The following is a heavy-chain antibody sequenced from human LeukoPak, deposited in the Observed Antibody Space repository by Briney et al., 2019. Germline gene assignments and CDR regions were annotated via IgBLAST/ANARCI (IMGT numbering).Heavy chain of an antibody. Sequence: PSQTLSLTCAVSGGSISSGGYSWSWIRQPPGKGLEWIGYIYHSGSTYYNPSLKSRVTISVDRSKNQFSLKLSSVTAADTAVYYCARVKDGGGARPRRFWYFDLWGRGTLVTVSS. V-gene: IGHV4-30-2*01. J-gene: IGHJ2*01. CDR1: GGSISSGGYS. D-gene: IGHD4-23*01. CDR3: ARVKDGGGARPRRFWYFDL. CDR2: IYHSGST.